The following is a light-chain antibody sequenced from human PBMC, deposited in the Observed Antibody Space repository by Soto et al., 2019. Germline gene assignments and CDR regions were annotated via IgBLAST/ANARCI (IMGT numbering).Light chain of an antibody. CDR3: QQYGRSIT. V-gene: IGKV3-20*01. CDR2: CAS. Sequence: EIVLTQSPGTLSLSPGERATLSCRASQSVSSSYLAWYQQKPGQAPRLLIYCASSRATGIPDRFSGSGSGTDFTLTIIRLEPEDFAVYYCQQYGRSITFGQGTRLEIK. CDR1: QSVSSSY. J-gene: IGKJ5*01.